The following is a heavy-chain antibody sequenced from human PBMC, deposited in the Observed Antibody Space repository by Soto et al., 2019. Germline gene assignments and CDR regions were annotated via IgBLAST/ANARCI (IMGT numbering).Heavy chain of an antibody. D-gene: IGHD1-1*01. CDR2: MNPNSGNT. V-gene: IGHV1-8*01. CDR1: GYTFTSYD. J-gene: IGHJ6*02. Sequence: QVQLVQSGAEVKKPGASVKVSCKASGYTFTSYDINWVRQATGQGLEWMGWMNPNSGNTGYAQKFRGRVTMTRNTSISTAYMELSSLRSEDTSVYYCARERTGTASMDVWGQGTTVTVSS. CDR3: ARERTGTASMDV.